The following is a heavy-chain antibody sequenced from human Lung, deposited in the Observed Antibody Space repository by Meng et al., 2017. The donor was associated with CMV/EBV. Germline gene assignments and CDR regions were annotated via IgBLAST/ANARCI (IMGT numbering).Heavy chain of an antibody. CDR2: ITSSSSYI. CDR3: AIYCSATTCPPGHDAFEM. CDR1: GFNFSTYS. Sequence: GESLKISCAASGFNFSTYSMNWVRQAPGKGLEWVSYITSSSSYIYYGDSVRGRFTISRDNAKNSLYLQMNSLRAEDTAVYYCAIYCSATTCPPGHDAFEMWGQGTMVTVSS. J-gene: IGHJ3*02. V-gene: IGHV3-21*01. D-gene: IGHD2-2*01.